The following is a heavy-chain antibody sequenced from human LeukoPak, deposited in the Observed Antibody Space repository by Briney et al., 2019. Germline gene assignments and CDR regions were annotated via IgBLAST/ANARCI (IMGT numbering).Heavy chain of an antibody. D-gene: IGHD6-19*01. V-gene: IGHV3-9*01. J-gene: IGHJ4*02. Sequence: GGSLRLSCAASGFTFDDYAMHWVRQAPGKGLEWVSGISWNSGSIGYADSVKGRFTISRDNAKNSLYLQMNSLRAEGTALYYCAKGSSIAVAGHFDYWGQGTLVTVSS. CDR2: ISWNSGSI. CDR3: AKGSSIAVAGHFDY. CDR1: GFTFDDYA.